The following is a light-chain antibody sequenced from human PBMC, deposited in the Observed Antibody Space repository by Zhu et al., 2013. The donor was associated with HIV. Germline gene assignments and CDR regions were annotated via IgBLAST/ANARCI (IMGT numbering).Light chain of an antibody. Sequence: DIQLTQSPSSLSASVGDRVTITCRASQTIPNYLNWYQVKPGEVPKLLMSRVSDLQTGVPSRFSGSGSGTHFTLSISSLQPEDLATYYCQQSYNPPLTFGRRDQGRTSN. V-gene: IGKV1-39*01. CDR3: QQSYNPPLT. CDR2: RVS. CDR1: QTIPNY. J-gene: IGKJ4*01.